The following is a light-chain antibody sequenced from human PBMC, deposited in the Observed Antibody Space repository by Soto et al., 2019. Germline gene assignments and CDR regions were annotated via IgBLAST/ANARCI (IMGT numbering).Light chain of an antibody. J-gene: IGLJ2*01. V-gene: IGLV2-14*03. Sequence: QSVLTQPASVSGSPGQSITISCTGTSSDVGGYNYVSWYQQHPGKAPKLLIYDVSHRPSGVSNRFSGSKSGNTASLSISGLQADDEADDYCNSFTTSSPVLVFGGGTQLTVL. CDR1: SSDVGGYNY. CDR2: DVS. CDR3: NSFTTSSPVLV.